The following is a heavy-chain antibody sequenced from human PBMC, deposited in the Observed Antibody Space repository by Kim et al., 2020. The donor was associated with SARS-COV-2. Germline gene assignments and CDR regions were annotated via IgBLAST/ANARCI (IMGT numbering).Heavy chain of an antibody. D-gene: IGHD3-9*01. J-gene: IGHJ6*01. CDR1: GYTFTSYA. V-gene: IGHV7-4-1*02. CDR3: ARHYDILAGSIYYGMDV. Sequence: ASVKVSCKASGYTFTSYAMNWVRQAPGQGLEWMGWINTNTGDPTYAQGFTGRFVFSLDTSVSTAYLQISSLKAEDTAVYYRARHYDILAGSIYYGMDVWGEAATGSVSP. CDR2: INTNTGDP.